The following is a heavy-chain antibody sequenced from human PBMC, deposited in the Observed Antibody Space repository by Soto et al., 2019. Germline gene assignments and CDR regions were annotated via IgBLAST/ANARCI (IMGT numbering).Heavy chain of an antibody. V-gene: IGHV4-59*01. D-gene: IGHD6-19*01. J-gene: IGHJ4*02. CDR1: GGSINNFY. Sequence: SETLSLTCTVSGGSINNFYWNWIRHSPGKGLEWIGYIYSSGYTNYNPSLKTRVTMSVDTSKNQFSLKVTSVTAADTAIYFCAKLNTGDWYGVDYWGQGTLVTVSS. CDR3: AKLNTGDWYGVDY. CDR2: IYSSGYT.